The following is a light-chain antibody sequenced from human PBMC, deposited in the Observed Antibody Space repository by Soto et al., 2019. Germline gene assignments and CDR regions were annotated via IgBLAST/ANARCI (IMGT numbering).Light chain of an antibody. CDR1: QSISSW. Sequence: DMQMTQSPSTLSASVGDRVTITCRASQSISSWLAWYQQKPGKAPKLLIYKASSLESGVPSRFSGSGSGTEFTLTISSLQPDDFGTYYCQQYNSYTWTFGQGTKVEIK. CDR3: QQYNSYTWT. V-gene: IGKV1-5*03. J-gene: IGKJ1*01. CDR2: KAS.